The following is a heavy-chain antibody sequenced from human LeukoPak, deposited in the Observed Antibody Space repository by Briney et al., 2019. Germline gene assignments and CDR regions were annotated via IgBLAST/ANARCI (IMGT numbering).Heavy chain of an antibody. Sequence: PSETLSLTCTVSGYSISSGYYWGWIRQPPGKGLEWIGSIYHSGSTYYNPSLKSRVTISVDTSKNQFTLKLSSVTAADTAVYYCAMGVVPAAMRYYYYGMDVWGQGTTVTVSS. J-gene: IGHJ6*02. CDR2: IYHSGST. D-gene: IGHD2-2*01. CDR1: GYSISSGYY. V-gene: IGHV4-38-2*02. CDR3: AMGVVPAAMRYYYYGMDV.